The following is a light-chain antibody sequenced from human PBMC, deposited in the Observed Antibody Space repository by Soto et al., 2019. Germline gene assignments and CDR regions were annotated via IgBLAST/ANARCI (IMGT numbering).Light chain of an antibody. CDR2: AAS. CDR3: LQDYNYPWT. V-gene: IGKV1-8*01. Sequence: AIRMTQSPSSLSASTGDRVTITCGASQGISSYLAWYQQKPGKAPKLLIYAASSLQSGVPSRFSGSLSGTDFTLTISSLQTEDFATYYCLQDYNYPWTFGQGTKVDIK. CDR1: QGISSY. J-gene: IGKJ1*01.